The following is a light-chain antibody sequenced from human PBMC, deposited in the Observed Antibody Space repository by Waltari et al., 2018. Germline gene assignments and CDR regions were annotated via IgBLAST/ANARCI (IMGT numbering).Light chain of an antibody. CDR2: TNN. V-gene: IGLV1-44*01. CDR1: ISNIGGDA. Sequence: QSVVIQSPSACGTPGQRVTISCSGSISNIGGDAVYWYQQFPGTAPKLLIYTNNQRPSGVPDRFSGSKSGTSASLVISGLQSEDEADYYCATWEDSLNGWVFGGGTKLTVL. CDR3: ATWEDSLNGWV. J-gene: IGLJ3*02.